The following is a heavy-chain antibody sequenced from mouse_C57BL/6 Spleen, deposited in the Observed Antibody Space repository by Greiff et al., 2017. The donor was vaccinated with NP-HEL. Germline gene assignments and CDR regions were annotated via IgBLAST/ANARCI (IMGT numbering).Heavy chain of an antibody. D-gene: IGHD2-4*01. Sequence: EVKLVESGGGLVQPKGSLKLSCAASGFTFNTYAMHWVRQAPGKGLEWVARIRSKSSNYATYYADSVKDRFTISRDDSQSMLYLEMNNLKTEDTAMYYWVSGGYYDYDEDYFDYWGQGTTLTVSS. V-gene: IGHV10-3*01. J-gene: IGHJ2*01. CDR2: IRSKSSNYAT. CDR1: GFTFNTYA. CDR3: VSGGYYDYDEDYFDY.